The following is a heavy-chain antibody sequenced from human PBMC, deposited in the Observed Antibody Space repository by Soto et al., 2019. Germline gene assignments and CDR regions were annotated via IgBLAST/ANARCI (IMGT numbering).Heavy chain of an antibody. CDR2: MSPNTGNT. Sequence: QVQLVQSGAEVKKPGASVKVSCKASGYTFSSYDINWVRQATGQGLEWMGWMSPNTGNTDCAQKFQGRVTMTRNTPISTTYMEPISLRSDDTAVYYSARSGPDRYCCTSRCSVLDYWGQGTLVTVSS. D-gene: IGHD2-2*01. J-gene: IGHJ4*02. CDR1: GYTFSSYD. CDR3: ARSGPDRYCCTSRCSVLDY. V-gene: IGHV1-8*01.